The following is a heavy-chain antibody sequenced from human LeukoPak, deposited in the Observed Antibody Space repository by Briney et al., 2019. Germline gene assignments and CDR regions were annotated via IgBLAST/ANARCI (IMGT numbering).Heavy chain of an antibody. D-gene: IGHD3-22*01. CDR1: GGTFSSYA. J-gene: IGHJ5*02. CDR2: IIPIFGTA. V-gene: IGHV1-69*05. Sequence: SVKVSCKASGGTFSSYAISWVRQAPGQGLEWMGRIIPIFGTANYAQKFQGRVTITTDESTSTAYMELSSLRSEDTAVYYCATYDSSGYYYHNWFDPWGQGTLVTISS. CDR3: ATYDSSGYYYHNWFDP.